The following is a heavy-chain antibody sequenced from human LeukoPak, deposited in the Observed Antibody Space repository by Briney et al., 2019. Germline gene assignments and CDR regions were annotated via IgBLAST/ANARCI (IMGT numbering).Heavy chain of an antibody. J-gene: IGHJ4*02. CDR3: AKDRYNSGSSVDY. V-gene: IGHV3-23*01. CDR2: ISSSGAGT. Sequence: GGSLRLSCAASGFTFSSYAMSWVRQAPGMGLEWVSAISSSGAGTYYADSVKGRFTISRDNSKNTLYLQMNNLRPEDTAMYYCAKDRYNSGSSVDYWGQGTLVTVSS. D-gene: IGHD3-10*01. CDR1: GFTFSSYA.